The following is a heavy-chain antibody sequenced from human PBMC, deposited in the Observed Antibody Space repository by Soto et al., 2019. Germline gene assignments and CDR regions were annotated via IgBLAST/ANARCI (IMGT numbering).Heavy chain of an antibody. CDR1: GLTFSSYA. CDR2: ISGSGGST. V-gene: IGHV3-23*01. CDR3: AKDQEDTAMVY. Sequence: GGSLRLSWAASGLTFSSYAMIWVRQAPGKGLEWVSAISGSGGSTYYADSVKGRFTISRDNSKNTLYLQMNSLRAEDTAVYDCAKDQEDTAMVYWGQGTLVTVSS. J-gene: IGHJ4*02. D-gene: IGHD5-18*01.